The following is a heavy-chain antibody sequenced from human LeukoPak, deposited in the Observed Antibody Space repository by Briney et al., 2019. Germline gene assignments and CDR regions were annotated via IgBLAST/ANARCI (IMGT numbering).Heavy chain of an antibody. Sequence: GGSLRLSCAASGFTFSSYGMHWVRQAPGKGLEWVAFIRYDGSNKYYADSVKGRFTISRDNSKNTLYLQMNSLRAEDTAVYYCARGQYSSGTGAFDIWGQGTMVTVSS. V-gene: IGHV3-30*02. CDR3: ARGQYSSGTGAFDI. D-gene: IGHD6-19*01. J-gene: IGHJ3*02. CDR1: GFTFSSYG. CDR2: IRYDGSNK.